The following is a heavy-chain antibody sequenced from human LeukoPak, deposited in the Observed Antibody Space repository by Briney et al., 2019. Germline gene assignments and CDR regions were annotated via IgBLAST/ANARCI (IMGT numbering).Heavy chain of an antibody. CDR2: IYYSGST. CDR1: GGSISSSSYY. CDR3: ARLGIAPAGGWFDP. J-gene: IGHJ5*02. D-gene: IGHD6-13*01. V-gene: IGHV4-39*01. Sequence: SETLSLTCTVSGGSISSSSYYWGWIRQPPGKGLEWIGSIYYSGSTYYNPSLKSRVTIPVDTSKNQFSLKLSSVTAADTAVYYCARLGIAPAGGWFDPWGQGTLVTVSS.